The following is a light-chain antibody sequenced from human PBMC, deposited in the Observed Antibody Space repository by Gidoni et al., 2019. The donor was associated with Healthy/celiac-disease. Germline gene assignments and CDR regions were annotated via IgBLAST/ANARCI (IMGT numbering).Light chain of an antibody. V-gene: IGKV3-20*01. CDR3: QQYGTSPGT. J-gene: IGKJ1*01. CDR1: QSVSSTY. Sequence: EIVLMQSPGTLSLSPGERATLSCRASQSVSSTYLAWYQQKPGQAPRLLIYDASSRATGIPARFSGSGSGTDFTLTISRLESEDFAVYYCQQYGTSPGTFGQGTKVEIK. CDR2: DAS.